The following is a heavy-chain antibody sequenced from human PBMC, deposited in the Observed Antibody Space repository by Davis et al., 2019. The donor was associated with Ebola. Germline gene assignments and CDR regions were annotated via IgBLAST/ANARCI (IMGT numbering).Heavy chain of an antibody. D-gene: IGHD3-9*01. CDR1: GFTFSSYG. V-gene: IGHV3-30*03. CDR2: ISYDGSNK. CDR3: APLTPFDY. J-gene: IGHJ4*02. Sequence: GGSLRLSCAASGFTFSSYGMHWVRQAPGKGLEWVAVISYDGSNKNYADSVKGRFTISRDNSKNTLYLQMNSLRAEDTAVYYCAPLTPFDYWGQGTLVTVSS.